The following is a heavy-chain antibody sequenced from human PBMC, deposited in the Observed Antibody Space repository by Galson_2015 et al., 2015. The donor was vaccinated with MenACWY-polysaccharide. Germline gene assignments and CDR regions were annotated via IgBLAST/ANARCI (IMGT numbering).Heavy chain of an antibody. CDR2: VSGSGSST. D-gene: IGHD6-19*01. V-gene: IGHV3-23*01. CDR1: GFTFSSYA. CDR3: AKVAVAGPMSFFDY. J-gene: IGHJ4*02. Sequence: SLRLSCAASGFTFSSYAMSWVRQAPGKGLEWVSTVSGSGSSTYYADSVKGRFTISRDNSKNTLYLRMGSLRAEDTAVYYCAKVAVAGPMSFFDYWGQGTLVTVSS.